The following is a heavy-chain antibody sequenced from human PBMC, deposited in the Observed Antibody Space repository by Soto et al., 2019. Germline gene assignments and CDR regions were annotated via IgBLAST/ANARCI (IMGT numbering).Heavy chain of an antibody. CDR3: ARDDFLGYCSSTSCPLGYYYGMGV. V-gene: IGHV1-18*01. J-gene: IGHJ6*02. Sequence: ASVQVSCQASGYTFTSYGISWVRQAPGQGLEWMGWISAYNGNTNYAQKLQGRVTMTTDTSTSTAYMELRSLRSDDTAVYYCARDDFLGYCSSTSCPLGYYYGMGVWGQGTTVTVSS. CDR2: ISAYNGNT. D-gene: IGHD2-2*01. CDR1: GYTFTSYG.